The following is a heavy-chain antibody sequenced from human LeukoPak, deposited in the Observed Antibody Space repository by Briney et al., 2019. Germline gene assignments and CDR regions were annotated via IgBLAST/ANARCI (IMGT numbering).Heavy chain of an antibody. CDR3: ARDHYYDSSGYHYFDY. Sequence: GGSLRLSCAASGFTFSSYAMHWVRRVPGKGLEWVSGISWNSGRIGYADSVKGRLTISRDNAKNSLYLQMNSLRAEDTALYYCARDHYYDSSGYHYFDYWGQGTLVTVSS. CDR2: ISWNSGRI. CDR1: GFTFSSYA. J-gene: IGHJ4*02. V-gene: IGHV3-9*01. D-gene: IGHD3-22*01.